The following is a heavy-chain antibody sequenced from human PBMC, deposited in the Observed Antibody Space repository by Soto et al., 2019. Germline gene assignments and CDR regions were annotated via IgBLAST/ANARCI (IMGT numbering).Heavy chain of an antibody. CDR3: ARVRDFWSGYYWFDS. V-gene: IGHV4-59*01. CDR1: GDSISSYY. Sequence: SETLSLTCTVSGDSISSYYWSWIRQPPGKGLEWIGYIYYNGSTNYNPSLKSRVTVSVDTSKNQFTLKLSSATAADTAVDYCARVRDFWSGYYWFDSWGQGTLVTVSS. D-gene: IGHD3-3*01. CDR2: IYYNGST. J-gene: IGHJ5*01.